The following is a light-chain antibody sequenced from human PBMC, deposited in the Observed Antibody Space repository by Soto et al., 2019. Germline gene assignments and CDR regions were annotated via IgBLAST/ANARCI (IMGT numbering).Light chain of an antibody. CDR3: QRYGSSPPFT. Sequence: EIVLTQSPGTLSLSPGERATLSCRASQRISSRYLAWYQQKPGQAPRLLISGASTRATGIPDRFSGSGSGTFFTLTISTLEHEDFAVYYCQRYGSSPPFTFGPGTMVEI. J-gene: IGKJ2*01. CDR1: QRISSRY. V-gene: IGKV3-20*01. CDR2: GAS.